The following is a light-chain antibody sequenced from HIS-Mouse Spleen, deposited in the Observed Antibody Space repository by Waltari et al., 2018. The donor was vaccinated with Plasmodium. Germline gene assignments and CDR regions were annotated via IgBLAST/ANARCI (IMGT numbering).Light chain of an antibody. CDR3: QQYNNWSFT. CDR1: QSVSSN. Sequence: EIVMTQSPATLSVSPGERATLSCRASQSVSSNLAWYQQKPGPAPRLLMDGASTRATGIPARFSGSGSGTEFTLTISSLQSEDFAVYYCQQYNNWSFTFGPGTKVDIK. CDR2: GAS. V-gene: IGKV3-15*01. J-gene: IGKJ3*01.